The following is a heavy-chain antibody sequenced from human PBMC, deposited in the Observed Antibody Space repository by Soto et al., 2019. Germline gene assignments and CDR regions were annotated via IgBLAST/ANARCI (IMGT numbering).Heavy chain of an antibody. CDR2: ISAHNGNT. CDR3: ARGRYGDY. J-gene: IGHJ4*02. Sequence: QVHLVQSGAGVKKPGASVKVSCKCSGYTFTSYGITWVRQAPGQGLEWMGWISAHNGNTDYAQKLQGRVTVTRDTSTSTAYMELRSLRSDDTAVYYCARGRYGDYWGQGALVTVSS. CDR1: GYTFTSYG. D-gene: IGHD1-1*01. V-gene: IGHV1-18*01.